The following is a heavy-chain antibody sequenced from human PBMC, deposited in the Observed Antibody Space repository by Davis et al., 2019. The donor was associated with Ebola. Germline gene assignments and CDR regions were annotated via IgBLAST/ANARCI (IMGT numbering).Heavy chain of an antibody. CDR2: IYAGDSDS. J-gene: IGHJ4*02. CDR1: GYGFADYW. D-gene: IGHD6-19*01. V-gene: IGHV5-51*01. CDR3: ARQESLYGWSDY. Sequence: GESLKISCKGSGYGFADYWIAWVRQTPGKGLEWMGIIYAGDSDSRYSPSFEGEVTISVDRSLTTTYLQWRSLRAADTAIYYCARQESLYGWSDYWGQGTLVTVSS.